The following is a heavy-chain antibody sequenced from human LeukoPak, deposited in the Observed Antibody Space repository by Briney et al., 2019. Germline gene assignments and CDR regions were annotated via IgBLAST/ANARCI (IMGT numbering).Heavy chain of an antibody. J-gene: IGHJ5*02. CDR2: ISAYNGNT. V-gene: IGHV1-18*04. D-gene: IGHD2-2*01. Sequence: ASVKVSCKASGYTFTSYGISWVRQAPGQGLEWMGWISAYNGNTNYAQKLQGRVTMTTGTSTSTAYMELRSLRSDDTAVYYCARGGYCSSTSCYGRFDPWGQGTLVTVSS. CDR3: ARGGYCSSTSCYGRFDP. CDR1: GYTFTSYG.